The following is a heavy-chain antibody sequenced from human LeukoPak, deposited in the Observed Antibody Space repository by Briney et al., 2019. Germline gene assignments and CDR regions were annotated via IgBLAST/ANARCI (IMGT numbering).Heavy chain of an antibody. CDR2: ISYDGSNK. V-gene: IGHV3-30-3*01. D-gene: IGHD3-16*01. J-gene: IGHJ4*02. Sequence: GGSLRLSCAVSGVTLTSAWMSWVRQAPGKGLEWVAVISYDGSNKYYADSVKGRFTISRDNSKNTLYLQMNSLRAEDTAVYYCARDRTSAPYYFDYWGQGTLVTVSS. CDR3: ARDRTSAPYYFDY. CDR1: GVTLTSAW.